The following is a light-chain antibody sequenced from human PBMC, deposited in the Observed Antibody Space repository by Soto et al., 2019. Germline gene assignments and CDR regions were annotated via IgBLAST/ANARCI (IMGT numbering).Light chain of an antibody. CDR3: QQYYSIPYT. CDR2: WAS. V-gene: IGKV4-1*01. Sequence: DIVMTQSRDSLSVSLGERATINCKSSQSVLYSSNNKNYLGWYQQKPGQSPNLLIYWASTRESGVPDRFSGSGSGTEFTLTISSLQAEDVAVYYCQQYYSIPYTFGQGTKLEIK. J-gene: IGKJ2*01. CDR1: QSVLYSSNNKNY.